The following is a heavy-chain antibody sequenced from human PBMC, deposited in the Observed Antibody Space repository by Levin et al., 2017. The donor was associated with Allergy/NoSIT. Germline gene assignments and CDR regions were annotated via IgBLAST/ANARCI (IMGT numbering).Heavy chain of an antibody. Sequence: GGSLRLSCAASGFTFSSYGMHWVRQAPGKGLEWVALISYDGSTKYYADSVKGRFTISRDNSKNTLYLQMNSLRPEDTALYYCAKDIPAYSSGWYLSGFDPWGQGTRVTVSS. CDR1: GFTFSSYG. CDR2: ISYDGSTK. V-gene: IGHV3-30*18. CDR3: AKDIPAYSSGWYLSGFDP. D-gene: IGHD6-19*01. J-gene: IGHJ5*02.